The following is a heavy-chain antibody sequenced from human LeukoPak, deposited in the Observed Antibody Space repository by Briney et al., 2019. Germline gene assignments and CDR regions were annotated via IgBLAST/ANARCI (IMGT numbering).Heavy chain of an antibody. CDR3: ARAKKYSSSWYGFFDY. V-gene: IGHV3-7*01. CDR2: IKQDGSEK. Sequence: GGSLRLSCAASGFTFSSYWMSWVRQAPGKGLEWVANIKQDGSEKYYVDSVKGRFTISRDNAKNSLYLQMNSLRAEDTAVYYCARAKKYSSSWYGFFDYWGQGTLVTVSS. J-gene: IGHJ4*02. D-gene: IGHD6-13*01. CDR1: GFTFSSYW.